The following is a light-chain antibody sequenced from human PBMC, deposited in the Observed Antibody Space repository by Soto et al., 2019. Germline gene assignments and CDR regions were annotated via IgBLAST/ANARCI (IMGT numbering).Light chain of an antibody. V-gene: IGKV3-20*01. CDR1: QSVSSSY. Sequence: EIGLTQSPGTLSLSPGERATLSCRASQSVSSSYLAWYQQKPGQAPRLLIYVASSRATGIPDRLSGSGSGTDFTLNISRLEPEDFAVYYCQQYGSSPKWTFGQGTKVVIK. CDR2: VAS. J-gene: IGKJ1*01. CDR3: QQYGSSPKWT.